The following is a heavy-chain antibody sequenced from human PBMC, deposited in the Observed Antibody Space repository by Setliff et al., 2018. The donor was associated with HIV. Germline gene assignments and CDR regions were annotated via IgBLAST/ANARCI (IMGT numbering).Heavy chain of an antibody. D-gene: IGHD3-22*01. V-gene: IGHV3-30*03. CDR2: ISYDGSNK. CDR3: ARETMYDSRGYLSHYFDY. CDR1: GFTFSTYG. Sequence: GESLKISCAVSGFTFSTYGMHWVRQAPGKGLEWVAVISYDGSNKYYADSVKGRFTISRDNSKNTLYLQMNSLRVEDTAVYYCARETMYDSRGYLSHYFDYWGQGTPVTVSS. J-gene: IGHJ4*02.